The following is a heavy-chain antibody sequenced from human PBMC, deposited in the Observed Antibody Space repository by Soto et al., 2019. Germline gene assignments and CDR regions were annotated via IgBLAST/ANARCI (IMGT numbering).Heavy chain of an antibody. J-gene: IGHJ5*02. Sequence: QVKLVQSGAEVRKPGSSVKVSCQASGDTFGSDSINWVRQAPGQGLEWMGGIIPMLEKPNYAQTLQDRLTITADESAKTAYMELRNLRSEDTAVYFCARLRRGAFDPWGQGTPVTVSS. CDR2: IIPMLEKP. CDR3: ARLRRGAFDP. V-gene: IGHV1-69*01. CDR1: GDTFGSDS.